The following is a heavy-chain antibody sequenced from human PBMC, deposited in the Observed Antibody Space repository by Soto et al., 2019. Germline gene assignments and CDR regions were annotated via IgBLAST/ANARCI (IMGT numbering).Heavy chain of an antibody. CDR1: GFTFGDYA. D-gene: IGHD3-9*01. J-gene: IGHJ4*02. CDR2: IRSKAYGGTT. Sequence: LRLSCTASGFTFGDYAMSWFRQAPGKGLEWVGFIRSKAYGGTTEYAASVKGRFTISRDDSKSIAYLQMNSLKTEDTAVYYCTRSTQPRYFDWYSTPFDYWGQGTLVTVSS. CDR3: TRSTQPRYFDWYSTPFDY. V-gene: IGHV3-49*03.